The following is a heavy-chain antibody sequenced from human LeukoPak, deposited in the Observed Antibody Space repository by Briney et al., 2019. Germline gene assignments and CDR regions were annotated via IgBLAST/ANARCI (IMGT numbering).Heavy chain of an antibody. V-gene: IGHV3-74*01. D-gene: IGHD3-22*01. J-gene: IGHJ4*02. CDR3: AAGRGWLLDY. CDR2: INFDGSST. CDR1: GFPLSSYW. Sequence: GGSLRLSCAASGFPLSSYWMHWVRQVPGEGLVWVSRINFDGSSTNYADSVKGRFTISRDNAKNTLYLQMNNLRVEDTAVYYCAAGRGWLLDYWGQGTLVTASS.